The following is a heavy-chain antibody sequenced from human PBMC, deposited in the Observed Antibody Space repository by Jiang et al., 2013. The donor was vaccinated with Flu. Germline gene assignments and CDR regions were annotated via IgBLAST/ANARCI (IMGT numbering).Heavy chain of an antibody. J-gene: IGHJ1*01. V-gene: IGHV6-1*01. D-gene: IGHD6-19*01. CDR3: ARGEIAVAGPGAEYFQH. CDR1: SVSSNSAA. Sequence: SVSSNSAAWNWIRQSPSRGLEWLGRTYYRSKWYNDYAVSVKSRITINPDTSKNQFSLQLNSVTPEDTAVYYCARGEIAVAGPGAEYFQHWGQGTLVTVSS. CDR2: TYYRSKWYN.